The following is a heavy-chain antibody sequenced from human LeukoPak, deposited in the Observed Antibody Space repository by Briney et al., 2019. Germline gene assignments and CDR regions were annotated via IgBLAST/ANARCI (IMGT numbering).Heavy chain of an antibody. CDR1: GFTFSSYE. D-gene: IGHD1-26*01. CDR3: AKSYSSGSYFRYFDY. V-gene: IGHV3-48*03. CDR2: ISRSATTI. Sequence: GGSLRLSCAASGFTFSSYEMNWVRQAPGKGLEWVSSISRSATTIYYADSVKGRFTISRDNAKNSLYLQMNSLRAEDTAVYYCAKSYSSGSYFRYFDYWGQGTLVTVSS. J-gene: IGHJ4*02.